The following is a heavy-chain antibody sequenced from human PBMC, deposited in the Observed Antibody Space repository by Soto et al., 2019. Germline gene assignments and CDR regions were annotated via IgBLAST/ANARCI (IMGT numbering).Heavy chain of an antibody. V-gene: IGHV1-46*01. CDR3: ARDRGLRGQGSGVLIYYYYGMDV. J-gene: IGHJ6*02. Sequence: ASVKVSCKASGYTFTSYYMHWVRQAPGQGLEWMGIINPSGGSTSYAQKFQGRVTMTRDTSTSTVYMELSSLRSEDTAVYYCARDRGLRGQGSGVLIYYYYGMDVWGQGTTVTVSS. CDR1: GYTFTSYY. CDR2: INPSGGST. D-gene: IGHD3-10*01.